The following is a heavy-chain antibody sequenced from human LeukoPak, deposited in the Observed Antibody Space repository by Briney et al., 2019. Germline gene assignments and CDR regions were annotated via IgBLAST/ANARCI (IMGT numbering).Heavy chain of an antibody. V-gene: IGHV3-21*01. J-gene: IGHJ6*02. CDR1: GFTFSSYS. CDR2: ISSSSGYI. D-gene: IGHD2-2*01. Sequence: PGGSLRLSCAASGFTFSSYSMNWVRRAPEKGLEWVASISSSSGYIYYADSVKGRFAISRDNAKNALYLQMNSLRAEDTAVYYCARFLVVPVAIYYYYYGMDVWGQGTTVTVSS. CDR3: ARFLVVPVAIYYYYYGMDV.